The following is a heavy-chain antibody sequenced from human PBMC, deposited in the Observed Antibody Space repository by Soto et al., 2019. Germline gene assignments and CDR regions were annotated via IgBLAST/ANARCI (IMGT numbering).Heavy chain of an antibody. CDR1: EFTFSNYA. J-gene: IGHJ4*02. Sequence: EVQLLESGGALVQPGGSLRLSCAASEFTFSNYAMSWVRQAPGKGPEWVAVISDSGGGTYYAGSAKGRFTISRDNSKNPLDLQMNSRRGDEAAFYYCERHAGGGPYSTAWYEFDYWGQGTQVTVSS. CDR2: ISDSGGGT. CDR3: ERHAGGGPYSTAWYEFDY. D-gene: IGHD2-2*01. V-gene: IGHV3-23*01.